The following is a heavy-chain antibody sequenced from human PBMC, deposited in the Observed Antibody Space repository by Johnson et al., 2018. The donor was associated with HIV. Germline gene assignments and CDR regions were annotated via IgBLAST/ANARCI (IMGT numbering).Heavy chain of an antibody. CDR3: ARKQWLEIPSDAFDV. Sequence: VQLVESGGGVVQPGRSLRLSCAASGFTFSNYAMHWVRQAPGKGLEWVAFIRYDGSNKYYADSVKGRFTISRDNSKNTLYLQMNSLRAEDTAVYYCARKQWLEIPSDAFDVWGQGTMVTVSS. D-gene: IGHD6-19*01. CDR2: IRYDGSNK. CDR1: GFTFSNYA. V-gene: IGHV3-33*08. J-gene: IGHJ3*01.